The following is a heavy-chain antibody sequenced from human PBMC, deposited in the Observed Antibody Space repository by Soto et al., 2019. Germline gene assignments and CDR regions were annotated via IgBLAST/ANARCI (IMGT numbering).Heavy chain of an antibody. Sequence: GASVKVSCKASGYTFTSYYMHWVRQAPGQGLEWMGIINPSGGSTSYAQKFQGRVTMTRDTSTSTVYMELSSLRSEDTAGYYCAILMTSAGTDFDYSPHGTLVTVSS. CDR2: INPSGGST. D-gene: IGHD6-13*01. CDR1: GYTFTSYY. J-gene: IGHJ4*01. CDR3: AILMTSAGTDFDY. V-gene: IGHV1-46*01.